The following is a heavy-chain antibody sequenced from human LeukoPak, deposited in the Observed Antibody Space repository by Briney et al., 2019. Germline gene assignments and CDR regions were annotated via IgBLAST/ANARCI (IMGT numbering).Heavy chain of an antibody. CDR3: AIQPDSSSSAGFCYFDY. D-gene: IGHD6-6*01. J-gene: IGHJ4*02. CDR2: IKQDGSEK. V-gene: IGHV3-7*01. Sequence: GGSLRLSCAASGFTFSSYWMSWVRQAPGKGLEWVANIKQDGSEKYYVDSVKGRFTISRDNAKNSLYLQMNSLRAEDTAVYYCAIQPDSSSSAGFCYFDYWGQGTLVTVSS. CDR1: GFTFSSYW.